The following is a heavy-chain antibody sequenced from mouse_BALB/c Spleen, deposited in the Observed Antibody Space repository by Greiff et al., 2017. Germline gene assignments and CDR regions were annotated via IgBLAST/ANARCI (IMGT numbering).Heavy chain of an antibody. D-gene: IGHD2-2*01. CDR1: GFDFSRYW. CDR2: INPDSSTI. CDR3: AREGLRRGAPFAY. J-gene: IGHJ3*01. V-gene: IGHV4-1*02. Sequence: EVQVVESGGGLVQPGGSLKLSCAASGFDFSRYWMSWVRQAPGKGLEWIGEINPDSSTINYTPSLKDKFIISRDNAKNTLYLQMSKVRSEDTALYYCAREGLRRGAPFAYWGQGTLVTVSA.